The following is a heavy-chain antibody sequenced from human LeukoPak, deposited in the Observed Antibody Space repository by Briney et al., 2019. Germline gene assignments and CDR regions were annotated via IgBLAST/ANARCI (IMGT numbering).Heavy chain of an antibody. D-gene: IGHD3-10*01. CDR3: ARALMTLVRGVPRTTWFHP. J-gene: IGHJ5*02. V-gene: IGHV4-34*01. Sequence: SETLSLTCAVFGASFSGYYWTGVRQAPGKGLEWSGEITESGTTNYNASLNNRVTISVDTSKNQFSLKLTSLTAADTAVFYCARALMTLVRGVPRTTWFHPWGQGTLVTVSA. CDR2: ITESGTT. CDR1: GASFSGYY.